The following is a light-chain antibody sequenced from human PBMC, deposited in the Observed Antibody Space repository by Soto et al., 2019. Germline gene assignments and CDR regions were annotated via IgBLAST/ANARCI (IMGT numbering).Light chain of an antibody. CDR2: DAS. Sequence: EIVLTHSPATLSLSPGEKATLSCRASQSVSRYLAWYQQKPGQAPRLLIYDASNRATGIPARFSGSGSGTDFTLTISSLEPEDVAVYYCQQRSNWLTFGQGTRLEI. V-gene: IGKV3-11*01. CDR3: QQRSNWLT. J-gene: IGKJ5*01. CDR1: QSVSRY.